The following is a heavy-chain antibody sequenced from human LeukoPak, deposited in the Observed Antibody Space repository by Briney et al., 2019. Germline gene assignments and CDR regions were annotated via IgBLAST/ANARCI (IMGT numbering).Heavy chain of an antibody. CDR3: ARQYSSSASFDY. CDR1: GGSISSYY. D-gene: IGHD6-6*01. J-gene: IGHJ4*02. V-gene: IGHV4-4*07. CDR2: IYTSGST. Sequence: SETLSLTCTVSGGSISSYYWSWIRQPAGKGLEWIGRIYTSGSTNYNPSLKSRVTISVDTSKNQFSLKLSSVTAADTAVYYCARQYSSSASFDYWGQGTLVTVSS.